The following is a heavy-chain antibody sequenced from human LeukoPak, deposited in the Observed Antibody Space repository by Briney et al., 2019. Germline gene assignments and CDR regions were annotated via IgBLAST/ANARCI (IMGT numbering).Heavy chain of an antibody. CDR2: IIPILGVA. CDR3: ARDLYEYKSASFSGY. J-gene: IGHJ4*02. Sequence: SVKVSCKASGGAFSNYGISWVRQAPGQGLEWMGGIIPILGVANYAQKLQGRVTITADKSTSTAYMELSSLRSEDTAVYYCARDLYEYKSASFSGYWGQGTLVTVSS. D-gene: IGHD6-6*01. CDR1: GGAFSNYG. V-gene: IGHV1-69*04.